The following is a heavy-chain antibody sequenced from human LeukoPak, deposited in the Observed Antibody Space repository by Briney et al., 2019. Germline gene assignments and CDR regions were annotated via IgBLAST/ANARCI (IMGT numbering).Heavy chain of an antibody. Sequence: PSQTLSLTCTVSGGSISSYYWSWIRQPAGKGLEWIGRIYTSGSTNYNPSLKSRVTMSVDTSKNQFSLKLSSVTAADTAVYYCARSGICSSTSCYDAFDIWGQGTMVTVSS. CDR2: IYTSGST. D-gene: IGHD2-2*01. CDR1: GGSISSYY. J-gene: IGHJ3*02. CDR3: ARSGICSSTSCYDAFDI. V-gene: IGHV4-4*07.